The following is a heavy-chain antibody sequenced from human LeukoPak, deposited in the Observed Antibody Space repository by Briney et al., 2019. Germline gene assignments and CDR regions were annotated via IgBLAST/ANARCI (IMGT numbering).Heavy chain of an antibody. CDR3: ARARDVLRYFAY. CDR1: GYSINSAHY. Sequence: SETLSLTCAVSGYSINSAHYWGWIRQPPGKGLEWIGNISQSGIASYNPSLKSRVTISVDTSKNQFSLNMTSVTAADTAVYYCARARDVLRYFAYWGKGTMVTVSS. V-gene: IGHV4-38-2*01. D-gene: IGHD3-9*01. CDR2: ISQSGIA. J-gene: IGHJ3*01.